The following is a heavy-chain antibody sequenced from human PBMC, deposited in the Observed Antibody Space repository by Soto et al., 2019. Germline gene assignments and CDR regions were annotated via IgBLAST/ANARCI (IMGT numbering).Heavy chain of an antibody. V-gene: IGHV1-69*02. CDR3: AMEYYSSTSCYRGY. D-gene: IGHD2-2*02. Sequence: QVQLVQSGAEVKKPGSSVKVSCKASGGTFSSYTISWVRQAPGQGLEWMGRIIHILGIANYAEKFQGRVTITADKSTSTAYMEMSRLRSEDKAMYSCAMEYYSSTSCYRGYWGQGTLGNVSS. CDR2: IIHILGIA. J-gene: IGHJ4*02. CDR1: GGTFSSYT.